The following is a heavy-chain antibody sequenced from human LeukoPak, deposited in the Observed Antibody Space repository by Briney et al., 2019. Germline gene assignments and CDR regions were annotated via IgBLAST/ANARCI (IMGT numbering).Heavy chain of an antibody. CDR3: ARHISGSYLDY. J-gene: IGHJ4*02. Sequence: GGSLRLSCAASGFTFSSYGMHRVRQAPGKGLEWVALIWYDGSNKYYADSVKGRFTISRDSSKNTLYLQMNSLRAEDTAVYYCARHISGSYLDYWGQGSLVTVSS. D-gene: IGHD1-26*01. CDR1: GFTFSSYG. V-gene: IGHV3-33*01. CDR2: IWYDGSNK.